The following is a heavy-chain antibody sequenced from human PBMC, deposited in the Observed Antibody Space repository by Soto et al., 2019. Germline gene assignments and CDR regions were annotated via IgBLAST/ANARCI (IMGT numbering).Heavy chain of an antibody. Sequence: EGQLLGSGGGLVQQGGSLRLSCVASGLRFSNYWMNWVRQPPGMGLEWVANIDPDGRVVTDVDSVKGRFTTSRDNAMNSVYLQLTSLRADDSAMYFCAGWGEHDANVWGQGILVTVSA. J-gene: IGHJ4*02. D-gene: IGHD7-27*01. CDR1: GLRFSNYW. CDR2: IDPDGRVV. V-gene: IGHV3-7*03. CDR3: AGWGEHDANV.